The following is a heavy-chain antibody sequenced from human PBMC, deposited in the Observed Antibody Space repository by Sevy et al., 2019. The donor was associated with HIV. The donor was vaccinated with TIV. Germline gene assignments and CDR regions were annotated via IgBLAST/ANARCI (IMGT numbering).Heavy chain of an antibody. CDR2: ISSSSSYI. Sequence: GESLKISCAASGFTFNIYSMNWVRQAPGKGLEWVSSISSSSSYIYYADSVKGRFTISRDNAKNSLYLQMNSLRAEDTAVYYCARVGIDSSGYPFDYWGQGTLVTVSS. J-gene: IGHJ4*02. V-gene: IGHV3-21*01. CDR3: ARVGIDSSGYPFDY. CDR1: GFTFNIYS. D-gene: IGHD3-22*01.